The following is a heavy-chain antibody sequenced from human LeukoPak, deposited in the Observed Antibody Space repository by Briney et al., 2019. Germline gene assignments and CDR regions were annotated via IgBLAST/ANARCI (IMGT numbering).Heavy chain of an antibody. V-gene: IGHV3-13*01. Sequence: GGSLRLSCAASGFTFSNYDMHWVRQAAGKGLEWVSAIGTAGDTYYPGSVKGRFAISRENAKNSLYLQMNSLSAGDTAVYYGASSPAYSSSWYAIDNWGQGTLVSVSS. CDR3: ASSPAYSSSWYAIDN. CDR1: GFTFSNYD. D-gene: IGHD6-13*01. CDR2: IGTAGDT. J-gene: IGHJ4*02.